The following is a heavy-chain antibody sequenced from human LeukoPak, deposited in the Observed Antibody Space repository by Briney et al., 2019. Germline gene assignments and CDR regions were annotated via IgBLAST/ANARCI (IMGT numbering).Heavy chain of an antibody. CDR2: IYYSGST. J-gene: IGHJ4*02. Sequence: SETLSLTCTVSGGSISSYYWSWIRQPPGKGLEWIGYIYYSGSTNYNPSLKSRVTISVDTSKNQFSLKLSSVTAADTAVYYCARQDDGFGESYFDYWGQGTLVTVSS. V-gene: IGHV4-59*08. D-gene: IGHD3-10*01. CDR3: ARQDDGFGESYFDY. CDR1: GGSISSYY.